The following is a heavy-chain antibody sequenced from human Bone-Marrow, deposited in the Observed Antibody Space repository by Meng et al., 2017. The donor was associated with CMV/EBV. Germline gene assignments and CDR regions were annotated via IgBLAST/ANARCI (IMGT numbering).Heavy chain of an antibody. CDR3: ARETAVAVADP. J-gene: IGHJ5*02. CDR1: GFTFSSYW. CDR2: IKQDGSEE. D-gene: IGHD6-19*01. V-gene: IGHV3-7*01. Sequence: GESLKISCAASGFTFSSYWMSWVRQAPGKGLEWVANIKQDGSEEYYVDSVKGRFTISRDNAKNSLYLQMNSLRAEDTAVYYCARETAVAVADPWGQGTLVTVSS.